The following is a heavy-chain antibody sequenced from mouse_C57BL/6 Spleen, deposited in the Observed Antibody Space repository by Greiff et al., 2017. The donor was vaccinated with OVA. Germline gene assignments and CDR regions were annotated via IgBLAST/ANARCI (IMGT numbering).Heavy chain of an antibody. V-gene: IGHV1-52*01. Sequence: VQLQQPGAELVRPGSSVKLSCKASGYTFTSYWMHWVKQRPIQGLEWIGNIDPSDSETHYNQKFKDKATLTVDKSSSTAYMQLSSLTSEDSAVYYCARRGYDGYWRFAYWGQGTLVTVSA. CDR1: GYTFTSYW. D-gene: IGHD2-3*01. CDR2: IDPSDSET. CDR3: ARRGYDGYWRFAY. J-gene: IGHJ3*01.